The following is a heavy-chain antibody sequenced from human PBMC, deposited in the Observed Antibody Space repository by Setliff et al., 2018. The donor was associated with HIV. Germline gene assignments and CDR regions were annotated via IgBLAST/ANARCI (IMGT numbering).Heavy chain of an antibody. D-gene: IGHD5-12*01. CDR2: IYHSGST. CDR3: VKDGDGYNSQHVDY. Sequence: SETLSLTCDVYGHSINSGYYWGWIRQPPGKGLEWIGNIYHSGSTYYNPSLKSRVTISVDTSKNQFSLKLNSVTAADTAVYYCVKDGDGYNSQHVDYWGQGTLVTAPQ. V-gene: IGHV4-38-2*02. J-gene: IGHJ4*02. CDR1: GHSINSGYY.